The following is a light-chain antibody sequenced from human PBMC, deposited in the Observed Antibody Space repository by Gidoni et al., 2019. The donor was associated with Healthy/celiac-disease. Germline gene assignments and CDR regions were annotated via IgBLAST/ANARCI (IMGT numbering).Light chain of an antibody. CDR1: SSNIGAGYD. CDR2: GNS. J-gene: IGLJ3*02. V-gene: IGLV1-40*01. Sequence: QSVLTQPPSVSGAPGQRVPIPCPGSSSNIGAGYDVPWYQQLPGTAPKLLIYGNSNRPSGVPNRFSGSKSGTSASLAITGLQAEDEADYYCQSYDSSLSGSVFGGGTKLTVL. CDR3: QSYDSSLSGSV.